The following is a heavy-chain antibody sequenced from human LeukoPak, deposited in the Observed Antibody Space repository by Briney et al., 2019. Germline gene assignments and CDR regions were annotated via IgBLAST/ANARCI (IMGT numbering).Heavy chain of an antibody. CDR1: VYTLTVLS. CDR3: ASLLSGGWEKRDYYFDY. V-gene: IGHV1-24*01. D-gene: IGHD6-19*01. J-gene: IGHJ4*02. Sequence: ASVTVSCMVSVYTLTVLSMHWVRQAPGKGVEWMGGFDPEDGERIYAQNFQGRVTMTEDTSTDTAYMELSSLRSEDKAVYYCASLLSGGWEKRDYYFDYWGQGTLVTASS. CDR2: FDPEDGER.